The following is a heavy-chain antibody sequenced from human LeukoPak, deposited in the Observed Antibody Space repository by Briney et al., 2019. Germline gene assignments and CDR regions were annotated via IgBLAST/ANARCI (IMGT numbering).Heavy chain of an antibody. CDR2: INSDGSST. J-gene: IGHJ6*02. Sequence: GGSLRLSCAASGFTFTNHWMHWVRQAPGKELVWVSRINSDGSSTSFADSVKGRFTISRDNAKNTLYLQMNSLRAEDTAVYYCARAISHSNYGVDVWGQGTTVTVSS. CDR3: ARAISHSNYGVDV. CDR1: GFTFTNHW. V-gene: IGHV3-74*01. D-gene: IGHD6-13*01.